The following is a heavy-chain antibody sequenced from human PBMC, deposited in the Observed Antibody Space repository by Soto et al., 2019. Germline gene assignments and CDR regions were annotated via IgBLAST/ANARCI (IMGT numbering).Heavy chain of an antibody. Sequence: GESLKISCKGSGYSFTSYWIGWVRQMPGKGLEWMGIIYPGDSDTRYSPSFQGQVTISADKSISTAYLQWSSLKASDTAMYYRATMVRGVMRYYYYGMDVWGQGTTVTVSS. CDR1: GYSFTSYW. V-gene: IGHV5-51*01. CDR2: IYPGDSDT. CDR3: ATMVRGVMRYYYYGMDV. J-gene: IGHJ6*02. D-gene: IGHD3-10*01.